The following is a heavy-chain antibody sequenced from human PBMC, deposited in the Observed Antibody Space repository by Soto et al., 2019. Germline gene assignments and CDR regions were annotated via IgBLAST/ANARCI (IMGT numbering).Heavy chain of an antibody. J-gene: IGHJ4*02. D-gene: IGHD5-12*01. V-gene: IGHV3-23*01. CDR3: AKVPLGLDYFDY. CDR1: GFTFSNYA. Sequence: GGSLRLSCAASGFTFSNYAMNWVRQAPGKGLEWVSAISGSGSTYYADSVKGRFTISRDNSKNTLYLQMNSLRAEDTAVYYCAKVPLGLDYFDYWGPGTLVTVSS. CDR2: ISGSGST.